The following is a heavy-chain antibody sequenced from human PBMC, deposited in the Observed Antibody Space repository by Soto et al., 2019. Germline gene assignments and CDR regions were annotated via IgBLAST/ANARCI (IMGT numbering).Heavy chain of an antibody. V-gene: IGHV4-59*01. Sequence: QVQLQESGPGLVKPSETLSLTCAVSGDSISSYYCMWIRQPPGKGLESIGYLYYGRRAHYNPSLMCRVTVSVDSSTNQCALTLSSMTAADSAVYYCALRSMAVVPEYWGQGTLVTVSS. CDR2: LYYGRRA. CDR3: ALRSMAVVPEY. CDR1: GDSISSYY. J-gene: IGHJ4*02. D-gene: IGHD3-22*01.